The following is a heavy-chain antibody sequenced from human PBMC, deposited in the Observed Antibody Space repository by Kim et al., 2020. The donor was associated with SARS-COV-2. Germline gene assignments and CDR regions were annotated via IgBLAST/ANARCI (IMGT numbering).Heavy chain of an antibody. Sequence: SETLSLTCAVYGGSFSGYYWSWIRQPPGKGLEWIGEINHSGSTNYNPSLKSRVTISVDTSKNQFSLKLSSVTAADTAVYYCARGLILPRTTFPHRYYYDSSGYSYWGQGTLVTVSS. D-gene: IGHD3-22*01. CDR1: GGSFSGYY. J-gene: IGHJ4*02. CDR3: ARGLILPRTTFPHRYYYDSSGYSY. V-gene: IGHV4-34*01. CDR2: INHSGST.